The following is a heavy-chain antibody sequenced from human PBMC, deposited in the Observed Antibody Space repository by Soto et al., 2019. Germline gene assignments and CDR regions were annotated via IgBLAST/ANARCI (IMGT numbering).Heavy chain of an antibody. D-gene: IGHD3-10*01. J-gene: IGHJ4*02. Sequence: QVQLVESGGGVVQPGRSLRLSCAASGFTFSSYAMHWVRQAPGKGLEWVAVISYDGSNKYYADSVKGRFTISRDNSKNTLYLENTSLRAEDAAVYFCARDRSREFGAISGCLDDWGQGTLVTVSS. CDR1: GFTFSSYA. V-gene: IGHV3-30-3*01. CDR2: ISYDGSNK. CDR3: ARDRSREFGAISGCLDD.